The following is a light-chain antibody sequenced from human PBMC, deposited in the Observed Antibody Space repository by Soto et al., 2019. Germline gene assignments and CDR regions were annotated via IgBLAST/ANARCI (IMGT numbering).Light chain of an antibody. Sequence: QSVLTQPPSVSGAPGQRVTISCTGSSSNIGAGCDVHWYQQLPGTAPKLLIYTNSNRPSGVPDRFSGSKSGTSASLAITGLQAEDEADYYCQSYDTSLRGVFGGGTKLTVL. V-gene: IGLV1-40*01. J-gene: IGLJ3*02. CDR2: TNS. CDR3: QSYDTSLRGV. CDR1: SSNIGAGCD.